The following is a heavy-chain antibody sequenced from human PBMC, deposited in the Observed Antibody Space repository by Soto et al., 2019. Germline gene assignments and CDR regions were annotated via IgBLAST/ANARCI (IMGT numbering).Heavy chain of an antibody. V-gene: IGHV1-69*08. D-gene: IGHD1-26*01. CDR1: GGTFSSYT. J-gene: IGHJ6*02. Sequence: QVQLVQSGAEVKKPGSSVKVSCKASGGTFSSYTISWVRQAPGQGLEWMGRIIPILGIANYAQKFQGRVTITADKSTSTAYRELSSLRSEDTAVYYCARDPVGDPYYYYGMDVWGQGTTVTVSS. CDR2: IIPILGIA. CDR3: ARDPVGDPYYYYGMDV.